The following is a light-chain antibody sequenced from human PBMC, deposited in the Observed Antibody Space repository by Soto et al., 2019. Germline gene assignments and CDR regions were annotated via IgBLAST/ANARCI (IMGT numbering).Light chain of an antibody. V-gene: IGLV2-14*01. Sequence: QSVLTQPASVSGSPGQSITISCTGTSSDVGGYNYVSWYQQHPGKAPKLMIYEISNRPSGVSNRFSGSKSGNTASLTISGLQAEDEADYAGSSYTSSSTVFGGGTKLTVL. CDR3: SSYTSSSTV. CDR2: EIS. CDR1: SSDVGGYNY. J-gene: IGLJ2*01.